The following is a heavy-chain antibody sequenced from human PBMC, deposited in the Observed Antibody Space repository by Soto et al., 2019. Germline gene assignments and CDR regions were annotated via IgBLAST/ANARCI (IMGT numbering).Heavy chain of an antibody. CDR1: GGSISSSSYC. V-gene: IGHV4-39*01. Sequence: SETLSLTCPVSGGSISSSSYCWGWIRQPPGKGLEWIGSIYYSGSTYYNPSLKSRVTISVDTSKNQFSLKLSSVTAADTAVYYCARGGYSYGGERFDPWGQGTLVTVSS. CDR3: ARGGYSYGGERFDP. D-gene: IGHD5-18*01. CDR2: IYYSGST. J-gene: IGHJ5*02.